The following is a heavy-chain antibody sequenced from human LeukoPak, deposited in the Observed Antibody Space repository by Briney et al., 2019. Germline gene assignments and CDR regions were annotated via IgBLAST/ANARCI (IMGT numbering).Heavy chain of an antibody. CDR3: ASSIAVAGSFDY. D-gene: IGHD6-19*01. CDR1: GGSISSYY. J-gene: IGHJ4*02. V-gene: IGHV4-59*08. Sequence: SETLSLTCTVSGGSISSYYWSWIRQPPGKGLEWIGYIYYSGSTSYNPSLKSRVTISVDTSKDQFSLKLSSVTAADTAVYYCASSIAVAGSFDYWGQGTLVTVSS. CDR2: IYYSGST.